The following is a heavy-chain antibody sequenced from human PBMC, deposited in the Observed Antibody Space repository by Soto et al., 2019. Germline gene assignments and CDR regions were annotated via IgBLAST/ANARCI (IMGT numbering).Heavy chain of an antibody. V-gene: IGHV3-23*01. J-gene: IGHJ5*02. CDR2: ISGSGGST. D-gene: IGHD1-26*01. CDR3: AKEVYSRWELLNNWFDP. CDR1: GFTFSSYA. Sequence: GGSLRLSCAASGFTFSSYAMSWVRQAPGKGLEWVSAISGSGGSTYYADSVKGRFTISRDNSKNTLYLQMNSLRAEDTAVYYCAKEVYSRWELLNNWFDPWGQGTLVTVSS.